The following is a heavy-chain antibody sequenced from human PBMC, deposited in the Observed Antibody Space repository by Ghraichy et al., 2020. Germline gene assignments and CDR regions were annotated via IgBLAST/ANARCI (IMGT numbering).Heavy chain of an antibody. V-gene: IGHV3-30*18. CDR3: AKDSDGFPPDYYDSSGYLDY. CDR2: ISYDGSNK. CDR1: GFTFSSYG. J-gene: IGHJ4*02. D-gene: IGHD3-22*01. Sequence: LSLTCAASGFTFSSYGMHWVRQAPGKGLEWVAVISYDGSNKYYADSVKGRFTISRDNSKNTLYLQMNSLRAEDTAVYYCAKDSDGFPPDYYDSSGYLDYWGQGTLVTVSS.